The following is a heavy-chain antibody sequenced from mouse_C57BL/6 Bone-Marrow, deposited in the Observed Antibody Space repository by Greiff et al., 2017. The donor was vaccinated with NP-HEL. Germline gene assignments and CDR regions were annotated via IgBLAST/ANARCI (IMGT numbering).Heavy chain of an antibody. V-gene: IGHV1-81*01. D-gene: IGHD1-1*01. CDR3: ARYYYGSSYNFDY. J-gene: IGHJ2*01. CDR2: IYPRSGNT. CDR1: GYTFTRYG. Sequence: QVQLQQSGAELARPGASVKLSCKASGYTFTRYGISWVKQRTGQGLEWIGEIYPRSGNTYYNEKFKGKATLTADKSSSTAYMELRSLTSEDSAVYFCARYYYGSSYNFDYWGQGTTLTVSS.